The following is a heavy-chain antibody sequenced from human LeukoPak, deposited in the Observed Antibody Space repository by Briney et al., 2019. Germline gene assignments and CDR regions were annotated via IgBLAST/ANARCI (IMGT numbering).Heavy chain of an antibody. Sequence: WVSQPPGKGLEWIGTIYSSGNTYYSPSLKSRVTISVDTSKNQFSLKLTSVTAADTAVYFCARHVSRIAMAFDNWGQGTLVTVSS. D-gene: IGHD3-10*01. CDR2: IYSSGNT. CDR3: ARHVSRIAMAFDN. J-gene: IGHJ4*02. V-gene: IGHV4-39*01.